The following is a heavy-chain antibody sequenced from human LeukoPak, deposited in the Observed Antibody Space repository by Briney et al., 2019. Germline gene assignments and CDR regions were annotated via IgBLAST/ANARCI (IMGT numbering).Heavy chain of an antibody. CDR1: GFTFSSYS. Sequence: GGSLRLSCAASGFTFSSYSMNWVRQAPGKGLEWVSAISGSGGSTYYADSVKGRFTISRDNSKNTLYLQMNSLRAEDTAVYYCAKDNPYGSGYSPFDYWGQGTLVTVSS. CDR2: ISGSGGST. V-gene: IGHV3-23*01. CDR3: AKDNPYGSGYSPFDY. D-gene: IGHD3-10*01. J-gene: IGHJ4*02.